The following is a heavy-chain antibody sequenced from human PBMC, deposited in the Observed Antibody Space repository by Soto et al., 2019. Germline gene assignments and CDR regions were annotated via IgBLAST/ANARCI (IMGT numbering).Heavy chain of an antibody. CDR2: IIPMFGTA. Sequence: QVQLVQSGAEVRKPGSSVKVSCKASGGTFSRHTISWVRQAPGQGLEWMGGIIPMFGTANYAQKFQGRVTNTADESTSTAYMELSGLRSEDTAIYYCARGWGYESSDYYYAYWGQGTLVIVSS. CDR3: ARGWGYESSDYYYAY. J-gene: IGHJ4*02. D-gene: IGHD3-22*01. CDR1: GGTFSRHT. V-gene: IGHV1-69*01.